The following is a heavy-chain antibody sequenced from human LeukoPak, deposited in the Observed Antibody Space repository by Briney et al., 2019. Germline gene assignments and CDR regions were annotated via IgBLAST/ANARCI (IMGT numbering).Heavy chain of an antibody. CDR3: ALNLYYYDSSGFAFDI. CDR1: GGTFSSYA. V-gene: IGHV1-69*01. J-gene: IGHJ3*02. CDR2: IIPIFGTA. Sequence: SVKVSRKASGGTFSSYAISWVRQAPGQGLEWMGGIIPIFGTANYAQKFQGRVTITADESTSTAYMELSSLRSEDTAVYYCALNLYYYDSSGFAFDIWGQGTMVTVSS. D-gene: IGHD3-22*01.